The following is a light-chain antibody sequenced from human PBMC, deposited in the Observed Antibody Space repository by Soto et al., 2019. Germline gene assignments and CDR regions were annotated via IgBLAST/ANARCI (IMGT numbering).Light chain of an antibody. CDR1: SSDVGGYNY. CDR3: CSYTGSTRV. J-gene: IGLJ2*01. Sequence: QSALTQPRSVSGSPGQSVAISCTGTSSDVGGYNYVSWYQQHPGKAPKLMIYDVSERPSGVPDRFSGSKSGNTASLTISGLQAEDEADYYCCSYTGSTRVFGGGTKVTVL. V-gene: IGLV2-11*01. CDR2: DVS.